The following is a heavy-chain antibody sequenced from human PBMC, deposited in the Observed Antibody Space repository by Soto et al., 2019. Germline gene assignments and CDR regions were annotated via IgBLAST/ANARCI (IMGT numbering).Heavy chain of an antibody. V-gene: IGHV3-30-3*01. D-gene: IGHD2-21*02. CDR3: AREYCGRDCNGMDV. Sequence: SLRLSCAASGFTFTTYAMHWVRQAPGKGLHWVAFISYDGINDYYADSVTGRYTISRDNSKNTLFLQMNSLTTEDTAIYYCAREYCGRDCNGMDVWGLGTTVTVSS. J-gene: IGHJ6*02. CDR1: GFTFTTYA. CDR2: ISYDGIND.